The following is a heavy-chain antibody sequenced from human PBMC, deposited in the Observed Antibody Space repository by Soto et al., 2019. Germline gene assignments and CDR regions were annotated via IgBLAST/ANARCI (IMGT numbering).Heavy chain of an antibody. D-gene: IGHD6-13*01. CDR3: ARQGSSSWYGTYYFDS. CDR2: IYYSGST. CDR1: GDSISSSSSY. V-gene: IGHV4-39*01. J-gene: IGHJ4*02. Sequence: QLQLQESGPGLVKPSETLSLTCTVSGDSISSSSSYWCWIRQPPGKGLEWIGTIYYSGSTHYNPSIKSRVTMSVDTSENQFSLKLTSVTAADTAVYYCARQGSSSWYGTYYFDSWGQGTLVTVSS.